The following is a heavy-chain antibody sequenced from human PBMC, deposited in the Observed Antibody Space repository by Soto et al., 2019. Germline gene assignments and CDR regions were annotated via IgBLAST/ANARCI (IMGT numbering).Heavy chain of an antibody. J-gene: IGHJ5*02. Sequence: EVQLLESGGGLVQPGESLRLSCAASGFTFGNYAMSWVRQAPGKGLEWVSSIIGSGGRTFYADSVKDRFTITRDNSRNMLNQRMTNLRAEDTAIYVCVKDTCAECWRGASWGQGPLVPVSS. D-gene: IGHD2-8*02. CDR2: IIGSGGRT. CDR1: GFTFGNYA. V-gene: IGHV3-23*01. CDR3: VKDTCAECWRGAS.